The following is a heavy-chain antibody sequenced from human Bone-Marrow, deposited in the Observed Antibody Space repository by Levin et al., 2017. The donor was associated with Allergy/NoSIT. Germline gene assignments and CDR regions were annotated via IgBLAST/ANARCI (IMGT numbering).Heavy chain of an antibody. CDR1: GFSFSSFA. CDR3: ARGSVGALDN. Sequence: PGGSLRLSCAASGFSFSSFAMHWVRQAPGKGLEWVAFISYDGVNKNYGDFVKGRFTIARDKSNSTLFLEMNSLRGDDTAMYYCARGSVGALDNWGRGTLVTVSS. CDR2: ISYDGVNK. V-gene: IGHV3-30-3*01. D-gene: IGHD1-26*01. J-gene: IGHJ4*02.